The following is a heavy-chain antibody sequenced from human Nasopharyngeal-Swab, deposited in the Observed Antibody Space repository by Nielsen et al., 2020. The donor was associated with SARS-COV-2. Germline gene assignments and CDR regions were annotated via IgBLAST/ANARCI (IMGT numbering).Heavy chain of an antibody. D-gene: IGHD3-3*01. J-gene: IGHJ5*02. Sequence: WIRQPPGKGLEWVSAISGSGGSTYYTDSVKGRFTISRDNSKNTLYLQMNSLRAEDTAVYYCAKVRSLEWLLRFDPWGQGTLVTVFS. CDR2: ISGSGGST. CDR3: AKVRSLEWLLRFDP. V-gene: IGHV3-23*01.